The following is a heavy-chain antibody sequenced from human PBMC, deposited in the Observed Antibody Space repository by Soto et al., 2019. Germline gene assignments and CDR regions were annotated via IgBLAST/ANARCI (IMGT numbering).Heavy chain of an antibody. D-gene: IGHD3-3*01. Sequence: GGSLRLSCAASGFTFSSYGMHWVRQAPGKGLEWVAVIWYDGSNKYYADSVKGRFTISRDNSKNTLYLQMNSLRAEDTAVYYWARPYYDCWSGHYYFDYWGQGTLVTVSS. J-gene: IGHJ4*02. V-gene: IGHV3-33*01. CDR3: ARPYYDCWSGHYYFDY. CDR1: GFTFSSYG. CDR2: IWYDGSNK.